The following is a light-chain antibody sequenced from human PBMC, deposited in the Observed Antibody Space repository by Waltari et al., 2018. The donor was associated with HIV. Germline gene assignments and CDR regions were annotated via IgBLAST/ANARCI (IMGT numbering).Light chain of an antibody. CDR1: SSNIGSNY. V-gene: IGLV1-47*01. J-gene: IGLJ3*02. CDR3: AAWDDSLSGWV. Sequence: QSVLTQPPSASGTPGQRVTISCSGSSSNIGSNYVYWYHQLPGTTPQLLIYRNKQRPSGVPDRFSGSKSGTSASLAISGLRSEDEADYYCAAWDDSLSGWVFGGGTKLTVL. CDR2: RNK.